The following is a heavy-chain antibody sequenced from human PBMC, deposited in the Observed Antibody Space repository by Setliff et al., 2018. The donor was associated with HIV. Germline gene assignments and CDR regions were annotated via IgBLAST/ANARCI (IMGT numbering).Heavy chain of an antibody. D-gene: IGHD3-22*01. CDR2: ISYDGSNK. J-gene: IGHJ4*02. V-gene: IGHV3-30*07. CDR3: ARDKDMTVAFDL. CDR1: GFTFSSYA. Sequence: GGSLRLSCAASGFTFSSYAMHWVRQAPGKGLEWVAVISYDGSNKYYADSVKGRFTISRENAKNSLYLQMNSLRAGDTAVYFCARDKDMTVAFDLWGQGTPVTVSS.